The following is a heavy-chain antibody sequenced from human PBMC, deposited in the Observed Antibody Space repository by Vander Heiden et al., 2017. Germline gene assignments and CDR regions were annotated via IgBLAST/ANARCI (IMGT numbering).Heavy chain of an antibody. V-gene: IGHV3-15*01. D-gene: IGHD3-22*01. Sequence: RLSCAASGFTFSNAWMSWVRQAPGKGLEWVGRIKSKTDGGTTDYAAPVKGRFTISRDDSKNTLYLQMNSLKTEDTAVYYCTTHYYDRSGYYYNYWGQGTLVTVSS. CDR3: TTHYYDRSGYYYNY. CDR1: GFTFSNAW. CDR2: IKSKTDGGTT. J-gene: IGHJ4*02.